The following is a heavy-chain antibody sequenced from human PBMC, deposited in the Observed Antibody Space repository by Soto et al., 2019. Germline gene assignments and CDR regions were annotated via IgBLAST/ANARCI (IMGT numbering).Heavy chain of an antibody. D-gene: IGHD2-2*01. CDR1: GGTFSSYA. V-gene: IGHV1-69*13. J-gene: IGHJ6*02. CDR3: ARGLRGSIVVVPTYYYYGMDV. Sequence: GASVKVSCKASGGTFSSYAISWVRQAPGQGLEWMGGIIPIFGTANYAQKFQGRVTITADESTSTAYMELSSLRSEDTAVYYCARGLRGSIVVVPTYYYYGMDVWGQGTTVTVSS. CDR2: IIPIFGTA.